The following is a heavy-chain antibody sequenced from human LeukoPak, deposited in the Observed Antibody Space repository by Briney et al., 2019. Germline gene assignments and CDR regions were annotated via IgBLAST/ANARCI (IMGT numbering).Heavy chain of an antibody. CDR3: ARDRGSGWFYDIDY. D-gene: IGHD6-19*01. J-gene: IGHJ4*02. V-gene: IGHV3-21*01. Sequence: PAVTLSLSCAASGFTFSSYSMIWLRPAPGQGLEWVASISFTSGHIYYADSVKGRFTISRDNAKNSLYLQMNSLRGEDTAVYYCARDRGSGWFYDIDYWGQGTLVTVSS. CDR2: ISFTSGHI. CDR1: GFTFSSYS.